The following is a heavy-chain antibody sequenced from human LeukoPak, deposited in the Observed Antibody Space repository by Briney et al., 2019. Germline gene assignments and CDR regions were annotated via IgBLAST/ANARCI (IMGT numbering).Heavy chain of an antibody. CDR2: IYYSGST. V-gene: IGHV4-39*07. CDR3: ARGSTPPYSSSHFFDY. Sequence: SETLSLTCTVSGGSISSSSYYWGWIRQPPGKGLEWIGSIYYSGSTYYNPSLKSRVTISVDTSKNQFSLKLSSVTAADTAVYYCARGSTPPYSSSHFFDYWGQGTLVTVSS. D-gene: IGHD6-13*01. J-gene: IGHJ4*02. CDR1: GGSISSSSYY.